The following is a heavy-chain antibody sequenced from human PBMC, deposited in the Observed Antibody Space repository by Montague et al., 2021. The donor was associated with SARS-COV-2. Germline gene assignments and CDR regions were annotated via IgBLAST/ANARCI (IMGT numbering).Heavy chain of an antibody. CDR2: T. J-gene: IGHJ5*02. CDR3: ARDGHSNYNYIDT. V-gene: IGHV4-31*02. Sequence: TYYNPSLKSRVTMSIDMSKNQFSLNLTSVTAADTALYYCARDGHSNYNYIDTWGPGMLVTVFS. D-gene: IGHD4-11*01.